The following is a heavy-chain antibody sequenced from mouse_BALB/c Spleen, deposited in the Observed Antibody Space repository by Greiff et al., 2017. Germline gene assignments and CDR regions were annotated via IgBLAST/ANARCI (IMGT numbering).Heavy chain of an antibody. CDR2: ISDGGSYT. CDR3: ARDNYYGGSAPVCAY. Sequence: EVQLVESGGGLVKPGGSLKLSCAASGFTFSDYYMYWVRQTPEKRLEWVATISDGGSYTYYPDSVKGRFTISRDNAKNNLYLQMSSLKSEDTAMYYGARDNYYGGSAPVCAYWGQGTLVTVSA. CDR1: GFTFSDYY. D-gene: IGHD1-1*01. J-gene: IGHJ3*01. V-gene: IGHV5-4*02.